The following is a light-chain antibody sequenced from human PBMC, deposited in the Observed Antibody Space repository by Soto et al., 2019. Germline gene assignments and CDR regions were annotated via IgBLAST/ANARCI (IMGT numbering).Light chain of an antibody. V-gene: IGKV1-39*01. CDR3: QQSYSTSPIT. J-gene: IGKJ5*01. CDR1: DTISTF. CDR2: AAS. Sequence: DIQMTQSPSSLSASVGDRVTMTCLASDTISTFLNWYQHKPGKAPKLLIYAASRLQSGVPSRFSGSGSGTDFTLTINGLQPEDFASYYCQQSYSTSPITFGQGTRLEI.